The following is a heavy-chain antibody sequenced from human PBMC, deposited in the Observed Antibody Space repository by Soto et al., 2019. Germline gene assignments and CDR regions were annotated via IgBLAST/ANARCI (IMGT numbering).Heavy chain of an antibody. CDR2: INYDGSST. CDR3: TRGPRPTSVGTGAY. V-gene: IGHV3-74*01. D-gene: IGHD3-10*01. CDR1: GFTFSTYW. J-gene: IGHJ4*02. Sequence: EVQLVESWGGLVQPGGSLRLSCAASGFTFSTYWMHWVRQAPGKGLVWVSRINYDGSSTDYADSVKGRFTISRDNAKNTLYRQRNTLTAEDTAVYYCTRGPRPTSVGTGAYWGQGTLVTVSS.